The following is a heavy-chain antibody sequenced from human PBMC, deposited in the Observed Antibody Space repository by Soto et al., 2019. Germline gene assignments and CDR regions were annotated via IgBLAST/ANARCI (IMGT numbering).Heavy chain of an antibody. Sequence: SVKVSCKASGGTFSSYRINWVRQAPGQGLEWVGGIVPIYRTADYAQEFQDRVTITADESARTTYMGLRSLKSQDTAVYYCVRDSGAKLSSSWGQGTLVTVSS. CDR1: GGTFSSYR. J-gene: IGHJ4*02. V-gene: IGHV1-69*13. CDR3: VRDSGAKLSSS. CDR2: IVPIYRTA. D-gene: IGHD6-13*01.